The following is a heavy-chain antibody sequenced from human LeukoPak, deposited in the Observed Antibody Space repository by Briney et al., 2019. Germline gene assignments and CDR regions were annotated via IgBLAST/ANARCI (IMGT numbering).Heavy chain of an antibody. CDR1: GFTFSSYA. Sequence: PGGSLRLSCVASGFTFSSYALNWVRQGPGKGLEWVSGISGGSDTTYYADSVRDRFTISRDNSKNTLYLQMSSLRAEDTAVYYCARLAEGAFDIWGQGTMVTVSS. D-gene: IGHD6-13*01. J-gene: IGHJ3*02. CDR2: ISGGSDTT. V-gene: IGHV3-23*01. CDR3: ARLAEGAFDI.